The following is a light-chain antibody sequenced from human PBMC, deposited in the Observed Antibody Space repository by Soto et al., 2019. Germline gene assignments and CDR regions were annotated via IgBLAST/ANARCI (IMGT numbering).Light chain of an antibody. J-gene: IGLJ1*01. CDR2: GNT. CDR1: SSNIGAGYD. Sequence: QSVLTQPPSVSGAPGQRVTFSCTGSSSNIGAGYDVHWYQQVPGSPPKLLIYGNTNRPSGVPDRFSGSKSGTSASLAITGLQAADEADYYCQSFDYSLSGYVFGPGTKLTVL. CDR3: QSFDYSLSGYV. V-gene: IGLV1-40*01.